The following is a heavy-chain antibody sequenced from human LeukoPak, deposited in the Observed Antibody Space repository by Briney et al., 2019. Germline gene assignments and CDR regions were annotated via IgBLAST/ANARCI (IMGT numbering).Heavy chain of an antibody. J-gene: IGHJ4*02. D-gene: IGHD3-10*01. CDR3: ARVVGGNYYGSETDDY. CDR1: GYTFANFG. V-gene: IGHV1-18*01. Sequence: ASVKVSCKASGYTFANFGINWVRQAPGQGLEWMGWISAYNVNTNYAQKFQGRVTLTTDTSTGTAYMELRSLRSDDTAVYYCARVVGGNYYGSETDDYWGQGTLVTVSS. CDR2: ISAYNVNT.